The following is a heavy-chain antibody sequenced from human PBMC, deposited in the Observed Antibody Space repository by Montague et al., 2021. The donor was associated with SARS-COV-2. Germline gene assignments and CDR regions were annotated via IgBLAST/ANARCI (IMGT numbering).Heavy chain of an antibody. J-gene: IGHJ6*03. V-gene: IGHV4-39*01. CDR2: ISYSGRT. CDR3: ARHPPGYRYFYYLDV. Sequence: SETVSLTCTVSGGSVSSSPYYWGWIRQPPGRGLEWVGSISYSGRTYFSPSLKSRLTISVDSSENQFSLRLSSVTAADTAVYYCARHPPGYRYFYYLDVWGKGTTVTVSS. CDR1: GGSVSSSPYY. D-gene: IGHD1-1*01.